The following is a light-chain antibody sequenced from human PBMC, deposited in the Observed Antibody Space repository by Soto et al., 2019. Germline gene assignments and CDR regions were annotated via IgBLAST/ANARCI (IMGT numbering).Light chain of an antibody. Sequence: DIQMTQSPSSLSASVGDRVTITCRASQSISSYLNWYQQKPGKAPKLLIYAASSLQSGVPSRFSGSGSGTDFTLTISSLQPEDFATYYCQQSYNSPPYTFGQGTELEIK. V-gene: IGKV1-39*01. CDR3: QQSYNSPPYT. J-gene: IGKJ2*01. CDR2: AAS. CDR1: QSISSY.